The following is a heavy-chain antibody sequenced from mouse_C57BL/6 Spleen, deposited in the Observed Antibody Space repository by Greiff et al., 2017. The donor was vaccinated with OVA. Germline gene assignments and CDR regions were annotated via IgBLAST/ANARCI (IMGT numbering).Heavy chain of an antibody. Sequence: EVQLVESGGGLVKPGGSLKLSCAASGFTFSSYAMSWVRQTPEKRLEWVATISDGGSYTYYPDNVKGRFTISRDNAKNNLYLQMSHLKSEDTAMYYCARDRGGVTAFDYWGQGTTLTVSS. V-gene: IGHV5-4*01. D-gene: IGHD2-5*01. CDR1: GFTFSSYA. CDR3: ARDRGGVTAFDY. CDR2: ISDGGSYT. J-gene: IGHJ2*01.